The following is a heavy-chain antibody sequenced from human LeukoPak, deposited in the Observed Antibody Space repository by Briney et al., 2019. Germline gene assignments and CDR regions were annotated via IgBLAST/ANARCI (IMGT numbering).Heavy chain of an antibody. CDR2: IIPIFGTA. Sequence: ASVKVSCKASGGTFSSYAISWVRQAPGQGLEWMGRIIPIFGTANYAQKFQGRDTITTDESTSTAYMELSSLRSEDTAVYYCASGSSPPSYFDYWGQGTVVTVSS. J-gene: IGHJ4*02. CDR1: GGTFSSYA. CDR3: ASGSSPPSYFDY. V-gene: IGHV1-69*05. D-gene: IGHD2-15*01.